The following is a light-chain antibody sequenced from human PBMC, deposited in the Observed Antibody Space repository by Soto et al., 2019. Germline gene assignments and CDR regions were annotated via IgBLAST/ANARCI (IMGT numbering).Light chain of an antibody. Sequence: ELVLQQSQATLSLSPGERATLSCRASQSVSSYLDWYQQKPGQAPRLLIYDASNRATGIPARFSGSVYGTGGTITISTLETEDCAVYYCQQRSHWPPTFGGGAKVDI. CDR1: QSVSSY. V-gene: IGKV3-11*01. J-gene: IGKJ4*01. CDR2: DAS. CDR3: QQRSHWPPT.